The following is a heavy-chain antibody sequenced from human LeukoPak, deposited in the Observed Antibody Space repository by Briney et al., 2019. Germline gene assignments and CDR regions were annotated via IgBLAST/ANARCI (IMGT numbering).Heavy chain of an antibody. CDR2: INQDGSET. D-gene: IGHD5-24*01. J-gene: IGHJ3*01. Sequence: GGSLRLSCAASGFTFSSYWMSWVRQAPGKGLEWVANINQDGSETFYVDSVKGRFTISRDNGKNSMFVQMDSLRAEDTAVYYCVRGFDGYFGFDLWGQGTMVTVSS. V-gene: IGHV3-7*05. CDR3: VRGFDGYFGFDL. CDR1: GFTFSSYW.